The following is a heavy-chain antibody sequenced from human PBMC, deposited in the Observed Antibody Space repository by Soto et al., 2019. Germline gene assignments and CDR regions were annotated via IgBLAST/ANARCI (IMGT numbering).Heavy chain of an antibody. J-gene: IGHJ3*02. V-gene: IGHV3-23*01. Sequence: EVQLLESGGGLVQPGGSLRLSCAASGFTFSSYAMSWVRQAPGKGLEWVSAISGSGGSTYYADSVKGRFTISRDNSKNTLYLQMNSLRAEDTAVYYCAKDGAVGWLRFSSDAFDIWGQGTMVTVSS. CDR3: AKDGAVGWLRFSSDAFDI. CDR1: GFTFSSYA. CDR2: ISGSGGST. D-gene: IGHD5-12*01.